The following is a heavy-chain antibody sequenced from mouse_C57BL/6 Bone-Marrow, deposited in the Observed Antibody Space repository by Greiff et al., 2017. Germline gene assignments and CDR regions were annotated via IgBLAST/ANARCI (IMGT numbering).Heavy chain of an antibody. V-gene: IGHV5-12*01. Sequence: EVQLQESGGGLVQPGGSLKLSCAASGFTFSDYYMYWVRQTPEKRLEWVAYISNGGGSTYYPDTVKGRFTISRDNAKNTLYLQMSRLKSEDTAMYYCARRDGNYVDYYAMDYWGQGTSVTVSS. CDR2: ISNGGGST. J-gene: IGHJ4*01. CDR3: ARRDGNYVDYYAMDY. D-gene: IGHD2-1*01. CDR1: GFTFSDYY.